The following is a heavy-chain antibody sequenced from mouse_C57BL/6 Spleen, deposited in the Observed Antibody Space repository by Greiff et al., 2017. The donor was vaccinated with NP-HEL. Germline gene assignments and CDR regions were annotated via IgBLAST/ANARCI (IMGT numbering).Heavy chain of an antibody. V-gene: IGHV5-17*01. CDR1: GFTFSDYG. D-gene: IGHD2-5*01. CDR3: ARETSYYSNPYFDY. Sequence: EVQRVESGGGLVKPGGSLKLSCAASGFTFSDYGMHWVRQAPEKGLEWVAYISSGSSTIYYADTVKGRFTISRDNAKNTLFLQMTSLRSEDTAMYYCARETSYYSNPYFDYWGQGTTLTVSS. CDR2: ISSGSSTI. J-gene: IGHJ2*01.